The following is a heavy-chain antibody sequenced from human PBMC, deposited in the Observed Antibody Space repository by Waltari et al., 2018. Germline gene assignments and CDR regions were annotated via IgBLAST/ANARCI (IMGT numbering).Heavy chain of an antibody. D-gene: IGHD6-19*01. CDR2: INHSGST. CDR3: ARRSIIAVAGTRGDFDY. V-gene: IGHV4-34*01. J-gene: IGHJ4*02. Sequence: QVQLQQWGAGLLKPSETLSLTCAVYGGSFSGYYWSWIRKPPGKGLEWIGEINHSGSTNYNPSLKSRVTISVDTSKNQFSLKLSSVTAADTAVYYCARRSIIAVAGTRGDFDYWGQGTLVTVSS. CDR1: GGSFSGYY.